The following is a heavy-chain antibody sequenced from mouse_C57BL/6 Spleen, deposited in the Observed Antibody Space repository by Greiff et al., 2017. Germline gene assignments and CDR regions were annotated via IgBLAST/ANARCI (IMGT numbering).Heavy chain of an antibody. V-gene: IGHV1-7*01. D-gene: IGHD1-1*01. CDR2: INPSSGYT. J-gene: IGHJ4*01. Sequence: QVQLKQSGAELAKPGASVQLSCKASGYTFTSYWMHWVKQRPGQGLAWIGYINPSSGYTKYNQKFKDKDTLTADKSSSTAYMQLSSLTYEDSAVYYCAREYGSSYYYAMDYWGQGTSVTVSS. CDR3: AREYGSSYYYAMDY. CDR1: GYTFTSYW.